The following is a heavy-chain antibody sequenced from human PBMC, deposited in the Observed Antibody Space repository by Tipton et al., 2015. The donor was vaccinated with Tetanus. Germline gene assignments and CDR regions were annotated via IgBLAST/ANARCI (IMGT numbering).Heavy chain of an antibody. D-gene: IGHD2-15*01. V-gene: IGHV4-61*01. CDR1: GGSVSSGSYY. CDR2: IYYSGST. CDR3: ARESTLAATRYYFDY. Sequence: TLSLTCTVSGGSVSSGSYYWSWIRQPPGKGLEWIGYIYYSGSTNYNPSLKSRVTISVDTSKNQFSLKLSSVTAADTAVYYCARESTLAATRYYFDYWGQGTLVTVSS. J-gene: IGHJ4*02.